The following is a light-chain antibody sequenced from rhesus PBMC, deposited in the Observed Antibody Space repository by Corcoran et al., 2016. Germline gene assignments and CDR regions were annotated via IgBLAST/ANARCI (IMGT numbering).Light chain of an antibody. Sequence: DIQMTQSPSSLSASIGDTVTITCRASQAISSLLAWYQQKPGKAPKLLIYKAYSLQSGVPSRFSGSGSGTDFTLTISRLQSEDFATYFCQHYSSRPLTFGGGTRVDLK. CDR2: KAY. CDR1: QAISSL. J-gene: IGKJ4*01. CDR3: QHYSSRPLT. V-gene: IGKV1-22*01.